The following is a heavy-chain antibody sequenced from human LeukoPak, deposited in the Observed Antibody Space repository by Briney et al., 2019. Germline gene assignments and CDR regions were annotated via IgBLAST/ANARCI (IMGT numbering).Heavy chain of an antibody. CDR2: INPSGGST. D-gene: IGHD4-17*01. Sequence: ASVKVSCKASGYTFTSYYMHWVRQAPGQGLEWMGIINPSGGSTSYAQKFQGRVTMTRDTSTSTVYMELSSLRSEDTAVYYCASRKTSTYGDYTLGYYYGMDVWGQGTTVTVSS. V-gene: IGHV1-46*01. CDR3: ASRKTSTYGDYTLGYYYGMDV. J-gene: IGHJ6*02. CDR1: GYTFTSYY.